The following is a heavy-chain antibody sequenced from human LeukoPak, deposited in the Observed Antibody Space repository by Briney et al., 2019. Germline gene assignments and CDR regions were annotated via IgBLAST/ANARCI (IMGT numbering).Heavy chain of an antibody. CDR1: GFTFSSYE. CDR2: ISSSGSTI. Sequence: PGGSLRLSCAASGFTFSSYEMNWFRQAPGKGLEWVSYISSSGSTIYYADSVKGRFTISRDNAKNSLYLQMNSLRAEDTAVYYCAREDGDYVTYFDYWGQGTLVTVSS. D-gene: IGHD4-17*01. V-gene: IGHV3-48*03. CDR3: AREDGDYVTYFDY. J-gene: IGHJ4*02.